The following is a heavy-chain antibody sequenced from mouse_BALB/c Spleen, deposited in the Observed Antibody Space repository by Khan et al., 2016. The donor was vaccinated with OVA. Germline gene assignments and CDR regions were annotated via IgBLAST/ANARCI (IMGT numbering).Heavy chain of an antibody. V-gene: IGHV2-2*02. CDR1: GFSLTSYG. J-gene: IGHJ1*01. CDR3: ARNGDDVHWYFDV. Sequence: QVQLQESGPGLVQPSQSLSITCTVSGFSLTSYGVHWVRQSPGKGLAWLGVIWSGGTTDYNDAFISRRSISKDNSKSHVFFKTNSLQANDTAIYYCARNGDDVHWYFDVWGQGTTGTVSS. CDR2: IWSGGTT. D-gene: IGHD2-2*01.